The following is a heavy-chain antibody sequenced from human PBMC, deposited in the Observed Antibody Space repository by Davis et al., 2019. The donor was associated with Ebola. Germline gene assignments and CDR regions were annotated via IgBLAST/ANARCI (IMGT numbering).Heavy chain of an antibody. D-gene: IGHD6-19*01. CDR3: AKVSFGSGWLNRWFDP. J-gene: IGHJ5*02. CDR1: GFTFNNYA. V-gene: IGHV3-23*01. Sequence: GESLKISCATSGFTFNNYAMTWVRQAPGKGLEWVSVVKSDSNTYYAGSVKGRFTVSRDNSKNTLYLQMNSLRAEDTAVYYCAKVSFGSGWLNRWFDPWGQGTLVTVSS. CDR2: VKSDSNT.